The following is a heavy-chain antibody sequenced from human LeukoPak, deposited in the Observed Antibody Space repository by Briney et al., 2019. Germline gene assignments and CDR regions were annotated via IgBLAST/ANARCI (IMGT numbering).Heavy chain of an antibody. CDR1: GGSISSSSYY. CDR2: IYYSGST. Sequence: KPSETLSLTCTVSGGSISSSSYYWGWIRQPPGKGLEWIGSIYYSGSTYYNPSLKSRVTISVDTSKNQFSLKLSSVTAADTAVYYCARGGYSSGWYFFWGQGTLVTVSP. V-gene: IGHV4-39*01. D-gene: IGHD6-19*01. CDR3: ARGGYSSGWYFF. J-gene: IGHJ4*02.